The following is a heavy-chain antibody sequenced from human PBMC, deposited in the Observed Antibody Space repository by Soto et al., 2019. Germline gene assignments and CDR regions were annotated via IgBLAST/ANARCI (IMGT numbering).Heavy chain of an antibody. V-gene: IGHV1-2*02. CDR3: ARVIAVADYYYGMDV. CDR2: INPNSGGT. Sequence: ASVKVSCKASGYTFTGYYMHWVRQAPGQGLEWVGWINPNSGGTNYAQKFQGRVTMTRDTSISTAYMELSRLRSDDTAVYYCARVIAVADYYYGMDVWGQGTTVTVSS. CDR1: GYTFTGYY. D-gene: IGHD6-19*01. J-gene: IGHJ6*02.